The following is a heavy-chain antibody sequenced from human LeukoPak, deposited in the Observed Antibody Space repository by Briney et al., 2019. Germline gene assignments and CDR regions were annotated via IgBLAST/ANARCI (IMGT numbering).Heavy chain of an antibody. J-gene: IGHJ4*02. D-gene: IGHD6-13*01. Sequence: PGGSLRLSCGVSGIPFSDFYMNWIRQAPGKGLEWISYVSSSSSYTDYAESVKGRFSISRDNDKRALYLEMSDLRVEDTAVYYCAAGTAADYWGQGTLVIVSS. CDR1: GIPFSDFY. CDR3: AAGTAADY. V-gene: IGHV3-11*03. CDR2: VSSSSSYT.